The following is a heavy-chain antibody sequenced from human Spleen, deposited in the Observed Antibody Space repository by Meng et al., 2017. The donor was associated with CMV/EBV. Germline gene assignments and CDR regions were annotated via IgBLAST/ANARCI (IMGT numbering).Heavy chain of an antibody. Sequence: SETLSLTCTVSGGSVSSGSYYWSWIRQPPGKGLEWIGYIYYDGNTKYNPSLKSRVTISVDTSTNHFSLKLTSVTAADTAVYYCARDPTAVKHYYYKGMDVWGQGTTVTVSS. CDR2: IYYDGNT. CDR3: ARDPTAVKHYYYKGMDV. D-gene: IGHD4-11*01. J-gene: IGHJ6*02. CDR1: GGSVSSGSYY. V-gene: IGHV4-61*03.